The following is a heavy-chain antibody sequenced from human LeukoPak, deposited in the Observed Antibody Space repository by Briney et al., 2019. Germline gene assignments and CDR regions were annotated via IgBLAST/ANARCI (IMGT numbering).Heavy chain of an antibody. CDR3: ARGSIDY. CDR1: EFTFDNYA. J-gene: IGHJ4*02. V-gene: IGHV3-23*01. CDR2: ISGSGYYS. Sequence: PGGSLRLSCAASEFTFDNYAMSWVRQAPGKGLEWVSVISGSGYYSYYADTVKGRFTISRDNAKNSLYLQMNSLKPEDTALYYCARGSIDYWGQGTLVTVFS.